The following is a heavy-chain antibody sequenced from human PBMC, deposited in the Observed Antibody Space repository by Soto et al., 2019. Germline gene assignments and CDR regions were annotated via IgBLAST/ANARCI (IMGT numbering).Heavy chain of an antibody. CDR2: IIPIFGTA. CDR3: AREANVVQSDAFDI. CDR1: GGTFSSYA. D-gene: IGHD2-15*01. J-gene: IGHJ3*02. V-gene: IGHV1-69*01. Sequence: QVQLVQSGAEVKKPGSSVKVSCKASGGTFSSYAISWVRQAPGQGLEWMGWIIPIFGTASYAQKFQGRVTITADESTSTAYMELSSLRSEDTAVYYCAREANVVQSDAFDIWGQGTMVTVSS.